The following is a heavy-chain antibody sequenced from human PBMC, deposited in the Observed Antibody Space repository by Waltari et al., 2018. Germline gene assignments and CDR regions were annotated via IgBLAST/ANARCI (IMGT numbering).Heavy chain of an antibody. Sequence: EVQMVQSGAEVKKPGDSPRISCKGSGFIFNNYWIGWVRQMPGKGLEWMGTIQPGDSTTHNMPSLQGRVTISADTSTNAIYLQWKSLEVSDTAMYFCAKRDWTLVSRDWFDPWGQGTLVTVSS. V-gene: IGHV5-51*01. CDR1: GFIFNNYW. J-gene: IGHJ5*02. CDR2: IQPGDSTT. CDR3: AKRDWTLVSRDWFDP. D-gene: IGHD1-1*01.